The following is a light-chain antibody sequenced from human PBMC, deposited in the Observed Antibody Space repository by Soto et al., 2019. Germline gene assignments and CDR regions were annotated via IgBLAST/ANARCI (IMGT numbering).Light chain of an antibody. CDR2: AAS. J-gene: IGKJ4*01. V-gene: IGKV1-12*01. Sequence: DIQMTQSPSSVSASVGDRVTITCRASQGIRRWLAWYQQKPGKAPKLLIYAASSLQSGVPSRFSGSGSGTDFTLSISSLQPEDFATYYCQQANSLPLTFGGGTKVEIK. CDR1: QGIRRW. CDR3: QQANSLPLT.